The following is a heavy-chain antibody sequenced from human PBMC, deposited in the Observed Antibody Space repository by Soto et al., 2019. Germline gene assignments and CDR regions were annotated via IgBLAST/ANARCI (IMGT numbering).Heavy chain of an antibody. Sequence: SETLSLTCTVSGGSISSYYWSWIRQPPGKGLEWIGYIYYSGSTNYNPSLKSRVTISVDTSKNQFSLKLSSVTAADTAVYYCARHGYSSSWYPNWFDPWGQGTLVTVSS. CDR2: IYYSGST. D-gene: IGHD6-13*01. J-gene: IGHJ5*02. CDR1: GGSISSYY. CDR3: ARHGYSSSWYPNWFDP. V-gene: IGHV4-59*08.